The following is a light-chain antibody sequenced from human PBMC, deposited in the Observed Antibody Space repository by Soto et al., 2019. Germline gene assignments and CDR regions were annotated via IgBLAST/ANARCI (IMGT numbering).Light chain of an antibody. CDR1: QAVNTR. CDR3: QQRSNWPQYT. V-gene: IGKV3-11*01. J-gene: IGKJ2*01. CDR2: DAS. Sequence: EIVLTQSPATLSSFPGDRVTLSCRASQAVNTRLAWYQHKPGQAPRLLIYDASNRATGIPARFSGSGSGTDFTLTISSLEPEDFAVYYCQQRSNWPQYTFGQGTKLEIK.